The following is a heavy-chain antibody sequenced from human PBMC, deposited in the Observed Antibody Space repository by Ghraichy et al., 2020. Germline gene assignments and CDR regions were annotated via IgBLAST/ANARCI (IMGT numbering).Heavy chain of an antibody. Sequence: SETLSLTCAVYGGSFSGYYWSWIRQPPGKGLEWIGEINHSGSTNYNPSLKSRVTISVDTSKNQFSLKLSSVTAADTAVYYCARVVGGLRYFDWLGYHWFDPWGQGTLVTVSS. J-gene: IGHJ5*02. D-gene: IGHD3-9*01. V-gene: IGHV4-34*01. CDR1: GGSFSGYY. CDR2: INHSGST. CDR3: ARVVGGLRYFDWLGYHWFDP.